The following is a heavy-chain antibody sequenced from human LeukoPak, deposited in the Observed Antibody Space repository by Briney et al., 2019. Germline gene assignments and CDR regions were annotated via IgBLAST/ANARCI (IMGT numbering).Heavy chain of an antibody. CDR3: ASLAGSSGWFLAPNDY. Sequence: GGSLRLSCAASGFTFSSYALHWVRQAPGKGLEWVAVISYDGTSKYYADSVKGRFTISRDNSKNTLYLQMNSLRPENTAVYYCASLAGSSGWFLAPNDYWGQGTLATVSS. CDR2: ISYDGTSK. J-gene: IGHJ4*02. CDR1: GFTFSSYA. D-gene: IGHD6-19*01. V-gene: IGHV3-30-3*01.